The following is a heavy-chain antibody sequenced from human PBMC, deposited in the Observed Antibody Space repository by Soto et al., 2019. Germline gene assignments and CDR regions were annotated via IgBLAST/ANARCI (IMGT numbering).Heavy chain of an antibody. D-gene: IGHD3-22*01. Sequence: QEQLVQSGAEVKKPGSSVKVSCKASGGIFSSYAISWVRQAPGQGLEWMGGIIPIFGTANYAQKFQGRVTITEDESTNTGYMDLSSLKSEDRAIYYCARVGSGYVWFNEFWGQGTLVTVSS. CDR1: GGIFSSYA. CDR3: ARVGSGYVWFNEF. CDR2: IIPIFGTA. J-gene: IGHJ4*02. V-gene: IGHV1-69*01.